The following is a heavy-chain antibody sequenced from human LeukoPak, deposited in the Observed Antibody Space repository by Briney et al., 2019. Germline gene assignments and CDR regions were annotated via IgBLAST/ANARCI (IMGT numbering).Heavy chain of an antibody. CDR2: IYHSGST. V-gene: IGHV4-38-2*02. Sequence: PSETLSLTCTVSGYSISSGYYWGWIRQPPGKGLEWIGSIYHSGSTYYNPSLKSRVTISVDTSKNQFSLKLSSVTAADTAVYYCARITYYYGSGSSGNWFDPWGQGTLVTVSS. J-gene: IGHJ5*02. D-gene: IGHD3-10*01. CDR1: GYSISSGYY. CDR3: ARITYYYGSGSSGNWFDP.